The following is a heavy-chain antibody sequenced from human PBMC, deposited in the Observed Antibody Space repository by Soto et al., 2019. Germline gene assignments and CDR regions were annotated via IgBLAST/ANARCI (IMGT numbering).Heavy chain of an antibody. D-gene: IGHD6-25*01. Sequence: GGSLRLSCAASGFTFDDYAMHWVRQAPGKGLEWVSGISWNSGSIGYADSVKGRFTISRDNAKNSLYLQMNSLRAEDTALYYCAKDSSSEDFFYYMDVWGKGTTVTVSS. CDR2: ISWNSGSI. CDR1: GFTFDDYA. J-gene: IGHJ6*03. CDR3: AKDSSSEDFFYYMDV. V-gene: IGHV3-9*01.